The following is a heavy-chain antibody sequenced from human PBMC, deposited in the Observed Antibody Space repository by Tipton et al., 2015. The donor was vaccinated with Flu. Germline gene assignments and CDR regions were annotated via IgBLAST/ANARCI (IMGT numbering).Heavy chain of an antibody. D-gene: IGHD6-25*01. CDR1: GYTFNNYG. Sequence: QLVQSGAEVKKPGASVRVSCKTTGYTFNNYGINWVRQAPGQGLEWMGWVSAYNGNTNYAQIVQGRVTLTTDTSTRTAYMELRSLRSDDTAVYYCVRVAPAAQTYGMDVWGQGATVTVSS. CDR3: VRVAPAAQTYGMDV. J-gene: IGHJ6*02. CDR2: VSAYNGNT. V-gene: IGHV1-18*04.